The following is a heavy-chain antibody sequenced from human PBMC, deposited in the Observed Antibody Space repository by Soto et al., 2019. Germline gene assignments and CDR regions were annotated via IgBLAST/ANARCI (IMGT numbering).Heavy chain of an antibody. CDR1: GFAFSDYY. CDR3: ARRAAAGRSFDY. D-gene: IGHD6-13*01. Sequence: GGSLRLCCADCGFAFSDYYMTWIRQAPGKGLEWVSYISSSGNSIYYADSVRGRFTVSRDNAKNSLFLQMNSLRAEDTAVYYCARRAAAGRSFDYWGLGTLVTVSS. J-gene: IGHJ4*02. V-gene: IGHV3-11*01. CDR2: ISSSGNSI.